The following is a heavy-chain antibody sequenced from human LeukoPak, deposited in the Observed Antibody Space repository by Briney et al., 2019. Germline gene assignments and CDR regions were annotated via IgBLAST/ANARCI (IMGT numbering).Heavy chain of an antibody. CDR2: ISYDGSNK. D-gene: IGHD2-2*01. J-gene: IGHJ6*02. CDR3: ARDDCSSTSCYVGYYYGMDV. Sequence: GGSLRLSCAASGFTFSSYAMHWVRQAPGKGLEWVAVISYDGSNKYYADSVKGRFTISRDNSKNTLYLQMNSLRAEDTAVYYCARDDCSSTSCYVGYYYGMDVWGQGATVTVSS. CDR1: GFTFSSYA. V-gene: IGHV3-30-3*01.